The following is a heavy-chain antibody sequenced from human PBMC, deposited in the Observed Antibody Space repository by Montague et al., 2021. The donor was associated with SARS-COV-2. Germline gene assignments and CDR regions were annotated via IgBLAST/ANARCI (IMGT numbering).Heavy chain of an antibody. Sequence: SETLSLTCAVSGGSFSSYYWSWIRQPPGKGLEWIAEINHSGSSNYNPSLKSRVTMSVDTSKNQFSLKLNSVTVADTAVYYCARLAYCGADCFSGWENCFDSWGQGTMVTVSS. J-gene: IGHJ4*02. V-gene: IGHV4-34*01. CDR1: GGSFSSYY. CDR3: ARLAYCGADCFSGWENCFDS. D-gene: IGHD2-21*02. CDR2: INHSGSS.